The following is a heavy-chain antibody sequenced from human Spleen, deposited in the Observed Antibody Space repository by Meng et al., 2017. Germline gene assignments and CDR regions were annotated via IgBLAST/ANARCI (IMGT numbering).Heavy chain of an antibody. V-gene: IGHV1-69*04. Sequence: SVKVSCKASGGTFSSYTISWVRQAPGQGLEWMGRIIPILGIANYAQKVQGRVTLTADPSTSTAYMELRSLRSDDTAVYYCAREAGFGEFFYYYAMDVWGQGTTVTVSS. D-gene: IGHD3-10*01. J-gene: IGHJ6*02. CDR3: AREAGFGEFFYYYAMDV. CDR2: IIPILGIA. CDR1: GGTFSSYT.